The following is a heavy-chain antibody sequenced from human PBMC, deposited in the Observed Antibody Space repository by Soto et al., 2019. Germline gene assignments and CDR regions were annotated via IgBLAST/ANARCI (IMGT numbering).Heavy chain of an antibody. D-gene: IGHD2-8*01. CDR2: IIPIFGTA. V-gene: IGHV1-69*06. CDR3: ARSRLVLMVYAPSDYYYYDGMDV. Sequence: GASVKVSCKASGGTFSSYAISWVRQAPGQGLEWMGGIIPIFGTANYAQKFQGRVTITADKSTSTAYMELSSLRSEDTAVYYCARSRLVLMVYAPSDYYYYDGMDVWGQGTTVTVSS. J-gene: IGHJ6*02. CDR1: GGTFSSYA.